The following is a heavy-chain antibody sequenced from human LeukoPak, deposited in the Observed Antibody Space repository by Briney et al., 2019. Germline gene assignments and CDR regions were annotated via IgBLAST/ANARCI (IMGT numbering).Heavy chain of an antibody. CDR2: ISSGGGTI. CDR1: GFTFSSYS. J-gene: IGHJ4*02. CDR3: AREYGNDHWFFDY. Sequence: GGSLRLSCAASGFTFSSYSVHWVRQAPGKGLEWVAVISSGGGTIYYADSVKGRFTLSRDNSRDTLHLQMDSLRAEDTAVYYCAREYGNDHWFFDYWGQGSLVTVPS. D-gene: IGHD1-1*01. V-gene: IGHV3-30*03.